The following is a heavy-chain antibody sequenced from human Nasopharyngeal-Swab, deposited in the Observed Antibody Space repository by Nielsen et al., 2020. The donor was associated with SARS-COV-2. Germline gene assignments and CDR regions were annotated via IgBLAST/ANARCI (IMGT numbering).Heavy chain of an antibody. Sequence: SETLSLTCTVSGGSISSSSYYWGWIRQPPGKGLEWIGSIYYSGSTYYNPSLKSRVTISVDTSKNQFSLKLSSVTAADTAVYYCARHVGGSYGRDFDYWGQGTLVTVSS. V-gene: IGHV4-39*01. CDR3: ARHVGGSYGRDFDY. J-gene: IGHJ4*02. CDR1: GGSISSSSYY. D-gene: IGHD1-26*01. CDR2: IYYSGST.